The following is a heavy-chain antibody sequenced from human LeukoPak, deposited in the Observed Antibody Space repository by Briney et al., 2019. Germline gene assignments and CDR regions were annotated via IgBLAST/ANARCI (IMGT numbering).Heavy chain of an antibody. V-gene: IGHV3-74*01. CDR1: RFTFSNFW. CDR2: ISADGSDA. J-gene: IGHJ5*02. Sequence: GGSLRLSCAASRFTFSNFWVHWVRQASGKGLVWVSRISADGSDAVYADSVKGRFTISRDNAKNTVHLQMNNLRAEDTAVYYCARDRPHNWFDPWGQGTLVTVSS. CDR3: ARDRPHNWFDP.